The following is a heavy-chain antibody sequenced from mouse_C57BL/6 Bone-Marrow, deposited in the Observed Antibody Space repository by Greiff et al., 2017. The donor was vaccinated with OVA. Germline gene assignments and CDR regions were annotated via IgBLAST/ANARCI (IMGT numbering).Heavy chain of an antibody. D-gene: IGHD1-1*01. CDR2: IDPSDSYT. J-gene: IGHJ2*01. V-gene: IGHV1-59*01. CDR1: GYTFTSYW. CDR3: ARRRLRSNFAY. Sequence: VQLQQPGAELVRPGTSVKLSCKASGYTFTSYWMHWVKQRPGQGLEWIGVIDPSDSYTNYNQKFKGKATLTVDTSSSTAYMQLSSLTSDDSAVYYCARRRLRSNFAYWGQGTTLTVSS.